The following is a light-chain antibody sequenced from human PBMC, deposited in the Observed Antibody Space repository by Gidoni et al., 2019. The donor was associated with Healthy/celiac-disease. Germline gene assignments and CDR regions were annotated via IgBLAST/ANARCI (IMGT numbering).Light chain of an antibody. CDR2: GAS. Sequence: DIVLTQSPGTLSLSPGERATLSCRASQSVSSSYLAWYQQKPGQAPRPLIYGASSRATGIPDRFSGSGSGTDFTLTISRLEPEDFAVYYCQQYGSSPGTFGQGTKVEIK. J-gene: IGKJ1*01. V-gene: IGKV3-20*01. CDR1: QSVSSSY. CDR3: QQYGSSPGT.